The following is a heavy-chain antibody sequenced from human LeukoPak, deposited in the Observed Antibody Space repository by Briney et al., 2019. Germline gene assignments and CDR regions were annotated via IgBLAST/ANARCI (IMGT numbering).Heavy chain of an antibody. CDR3: ARIRDGYNDAYDI. V-gene: IGHV1-46*01. D-gene: IGHD5-24*01. CDR1: GYTFITYG. CDR2: INPGGGNT. Sequence: ASVKVSRKASGYTFITYGISWVRQAPGQGLEWMGLINPGGGNTNYAQNFQGRVTMTRDTSTTTVYMELSSLRSEDTAIYYCARIRDGYNDAYDIWGQGTVVTVPS. J-gene: IGHJ3*02.